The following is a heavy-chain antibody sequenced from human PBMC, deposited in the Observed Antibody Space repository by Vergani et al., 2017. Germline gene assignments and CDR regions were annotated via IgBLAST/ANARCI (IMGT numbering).Heavy chain of an antibody. J-gene: IGHJ3*02. CDR1: GFTFSSYD. Sequence: EVQLVESGGGLVQPGGSLRLSCAASGFTFSSYDMHWVRQATGKGLEWVSAIGTAGDTYYPGSVKGRFTISRENAKNSLYLQMNSLRAGDTAVYYCAKDSVAGLGAFDIWGQGTMVTVSS. D-gene: IGHD6-19*01. CDR3: AKDSVAGLGAFDI. CDR2: IGTAGDT. V-gene: IGHV3-13*04.